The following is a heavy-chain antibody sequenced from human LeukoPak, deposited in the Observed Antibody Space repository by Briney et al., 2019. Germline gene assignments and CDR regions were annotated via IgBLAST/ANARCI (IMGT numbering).Heavy chain of an antibody. CDR1: GTSISLSNW. D-gene: IGHD3-10*01. CDR2: IYHSGTT. Sequence: NPSETLCLTCAVSGTSISLSNWWTWVRQPPGTGLEWIGEIYHSGTTNYNPSLKSRVTISLDKSRNQFSLNLNSVSATDTAVYYCARSYFGSGTFNGFDYWGQGTLVTVSS. CDR3: ARSYFGSGTFNGFDY. V-gene: IGHV4-4*02. J-gene: IGHJ4*02.